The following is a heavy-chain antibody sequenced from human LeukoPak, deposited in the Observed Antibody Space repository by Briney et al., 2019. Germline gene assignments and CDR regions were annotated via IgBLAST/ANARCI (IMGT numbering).Heavy chain of an antibody. V-gene: IGHV4-34*01. Sequence: PSETLSLTCAVYGGSFSGYYWSWIRQPPGKGLEWIGEINHSGSTNYNPSLKSRVTISVDTSKNQFSLKLSSVTAADTAVYYCARHDMYCSSTCCPDYWGQGTLVTVSS. CDR1: GGSFSGYY. D-gene: IGHD2-2*01. CDR3: ARHDMYCSSTCCPDY. CDR2: INHSGST. J-gene: IGHJ4*02.